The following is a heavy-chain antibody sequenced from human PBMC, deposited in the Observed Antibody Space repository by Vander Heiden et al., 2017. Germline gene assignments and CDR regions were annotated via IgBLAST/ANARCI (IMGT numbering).Heavy chain of an antibody. Sequence: QVQLVESGGGVVQPGRSLRLSCAASGFNFSSSAMHWVRQAPGKGLEWVAVISYDGSNKYYADSVKGRFTISRDNSKNTLYLQMNSLRAEDTAVYYCARDPQEYYYDSSGFDAFDIWGQGTMVTVSS. D-gene: IGHD3-22*01. CDR1: GFNFSSSA. CDR2: ISYDGSNK. J-gene: IGHJ3*02. V-gene: IGHV3-30-3*01. CDR3: ARDPQEYYYDSSGFDAFDI.